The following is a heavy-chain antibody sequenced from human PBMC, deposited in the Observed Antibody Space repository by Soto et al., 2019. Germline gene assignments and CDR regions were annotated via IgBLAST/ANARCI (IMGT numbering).Heavy chain of an antibody. CDR2: IASDGSNN. D-gene: IGHD2-2*02. V-gene: IGHV3-30-3*01. J-gene: IGHJ4*02. CDR3: ATSWDCNSTSCYTVDY. Sequence: QVQLVESGGGVVQPGRSLRLSCAASGFTFSSYAMHWVRQAPGKGLEWVAVIASDGSNNYYADSVKGRFTISRDNSNNTLYLQMNSLRAEDTAVYYCATSWDCNSTSCYTVDYWGQGTLVTVSS. CDR1: GFTFSSYA.